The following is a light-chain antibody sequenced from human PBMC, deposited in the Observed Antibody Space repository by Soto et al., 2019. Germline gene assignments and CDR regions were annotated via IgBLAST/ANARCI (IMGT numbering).Light chain of an antibody. CDR1: HGISSY. V-gene: IGKV1-9*01. Sequence: QLTQSPSSLSASVGDRVTITCRASHGISSYLAWYQQKPGKVPKLLISAASTLESGVPLRFSGGGFGTDFTLTISSLQPEDFATYYCQQLYRYPLSFGGGTKV. J-gene: IGKJ4*01. CDR2: AAS. CDR3: QQLYRYPLS.